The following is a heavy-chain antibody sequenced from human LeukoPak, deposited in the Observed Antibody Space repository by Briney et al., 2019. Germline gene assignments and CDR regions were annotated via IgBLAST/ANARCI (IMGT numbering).Heavy chain of an antibody. J-gene: IGHJ4*02. D-gene: IGHD3-9*01. CDR2: MNPNSGNT. Sequence: ASVKVSCKASGYTFTSYDINWVRQATGQGLEWMGWMNPNSGNTGYAQKFQGRVTITRNTSISTAYMELSSLRSEDTAVYYCATLYYDILTGYGIWGQGTLVTVSS. V-gene: IGHV1-8*03. CDR3: ATLYYDILTGYGI. CDR1: GYTFTSYD.